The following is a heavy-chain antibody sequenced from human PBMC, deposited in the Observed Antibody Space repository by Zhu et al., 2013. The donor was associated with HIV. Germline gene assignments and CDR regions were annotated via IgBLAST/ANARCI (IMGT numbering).Heavy chain of an antibody. J-gene: IGHJ4*02. D-gene: IGHD3-22*01. V-gene: IGHV1-58*01. CDR3: AAENYYDSSGYSDY. CDR2: IVVGSGNT. Sequence: QLVQSGPEVKKPGTSVKVSCKASGFTFTSSAVQWVRQARGQRLEWIGWIVVGSGNTNYAQKFQERVTITRDMSTSTAYMELSSPRSEDTAVYYCAAENYYDSSGYSDYWGQGTLVTVSS. CDR1: GFTFTSSA.